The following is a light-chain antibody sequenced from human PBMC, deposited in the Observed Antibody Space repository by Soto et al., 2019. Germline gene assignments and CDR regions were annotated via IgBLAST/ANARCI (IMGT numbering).Light chain of an antibody. J-gene: IGKJ1*01. V-gene: IGKV4-1*01. CDR2: WAS. CDR3: QQYYSLWT. CDR1: QSVLYSSNNKNY. Sequence: DIVMTQSPDSLAVSLGERATINCKSSQSVLYSSNNKNYLAWYQQKPGQPPKLLIYWASTRESGVPDRFSGSGSGPDFTLTISSLQAEDVAVYYCQQYYSLWTFGQGTKVEIK.